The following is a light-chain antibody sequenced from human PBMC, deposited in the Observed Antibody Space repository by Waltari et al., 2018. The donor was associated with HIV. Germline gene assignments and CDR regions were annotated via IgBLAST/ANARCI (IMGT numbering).Light chain of an antibody. CDR1: SSSIRSNT. CDR2: RNN. V-gene: IGLV1-44*01. J-gene: IGLJ3*02. CDR3: AAWDDSLNGFWV. Sequence: QSVLTQPPSASGTPGHRVTISCSGSSSSIRSNTVNCFQQLPVPPPQLLIHRNNRRPSGVPDRFSGSKSGTSASLAISGLQSEDEADYYCAAWDDSLNGFWVFGGGTKLTVL.